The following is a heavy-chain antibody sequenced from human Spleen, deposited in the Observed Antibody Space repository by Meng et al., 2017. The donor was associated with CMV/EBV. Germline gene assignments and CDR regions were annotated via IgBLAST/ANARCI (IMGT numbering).Heavy chain of an antibody. CDR1: GYIFNHYG. Sequence: ASVKVSCKASGYIFNHYGINWVRQAPGQGLEWMGWISGFNDKTFYAQSFQDRLTLTTDTSTTTAYMELRGLRSDDMAVYFCARGYDYSNYVPVDFWGQGTLVTVSS. CDR3: ARGYDYSNYVPVDF. V-gene: IGHV1-18*03. CDR2: ISGFNDKT. J-gene: IGHJ4*02. D-gene: IGHD4-11*01.